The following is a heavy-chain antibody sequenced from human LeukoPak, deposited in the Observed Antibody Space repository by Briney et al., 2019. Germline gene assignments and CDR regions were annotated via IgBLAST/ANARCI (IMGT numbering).Heavy chain of an antibody. CDR3: ARTTRVVPAAKVVYYYMDV. D-gene: IGHD2-2*01. CDR1: GGTFSSYA. Sequence: SVKVSCKASGGTFSSYAISWVRQAPGQGLEWMGGIIPIFGTANYAQKFQGRVTITTDESKSTAYMELSSLRSEDTAVYYCARTTRVVPAAKVVYYYMDVWGKGTTVTVSS. CDR2: IIPIFGTA. J-gene: IGHJ6*03. V-gene: IGHV1-69*05.